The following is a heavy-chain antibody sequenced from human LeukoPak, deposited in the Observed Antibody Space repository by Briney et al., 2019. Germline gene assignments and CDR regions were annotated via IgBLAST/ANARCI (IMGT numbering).Heavy chain of an antibody. J-gene: IGHJ6*03. CDR3: ACGYSYGFMDYYYYMDV. CDR1: GGTFGSYA. D-gene: IGHD5-18*01. Sequence: GASVKVSCKASGGTFGSYAISWVRQAPGQGLEWMGGIIPIFGTANYAQKFPGRVTITTDESTSTAYMELSSLRSEDTAVYYCACGYSYGFMDYYYYMDVWGKGTTVTVS. V-gene: IGHV1-69*05. CDR2: IIPIFGTA.